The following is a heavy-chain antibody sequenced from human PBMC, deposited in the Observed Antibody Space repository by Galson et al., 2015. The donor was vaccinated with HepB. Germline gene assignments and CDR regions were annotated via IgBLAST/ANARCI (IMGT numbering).Heavy chain of an antibody. J-gene: IGHJ4*02. D-gene: IGHD3-22*01. Sequence: SCKASGYSLTSFAIHWVRQAPGQGLEWMGWVNPGNGKTKYSQKFQGRISITRDTSATTAYMELSSPRSEDTAVYYCARERGGFYYLDYWGQGTLVTVSS. CDR1: GYSLTSFA. V-gene: IGHV1-3*01. CDR3: ARERGGFYYLDY. CDR2: VNPGNGKT.